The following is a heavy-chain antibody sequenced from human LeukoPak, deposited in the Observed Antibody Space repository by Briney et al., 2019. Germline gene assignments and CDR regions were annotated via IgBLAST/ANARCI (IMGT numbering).Heavy chain of an antibody. CDR1: GFSVSTNY. CDR2: IKQDGSEK. V-gene: IGHV3-7*01. Sequence: HPGGSLRLSCAASGFSVSTNYMSWVRQAPGKGLEWVANIKQDGSEKYYVDSVKGRFTISRDNAKNSLYLQMNSLRAEDTAVYYCARDRALGYSYGSHFDYWGQGTLVTVSS. J-gene: IGHJ4*02. D-gene: IGHD5-18*01. CDR3: ARDRALGYSYGSHFDY.